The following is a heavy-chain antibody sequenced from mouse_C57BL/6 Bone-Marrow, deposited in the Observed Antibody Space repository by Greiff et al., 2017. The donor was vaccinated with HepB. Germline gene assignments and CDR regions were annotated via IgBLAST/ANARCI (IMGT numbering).Heavy chain of an antibody. J-gene: IGHJ2*01. CDR1: GFNIKDDY. D-gene: IGHD3-2*02. Sequence: VQLKESGAELVRPGASVKLSCTASGFNIKDDYMHWVKQRPEQGLEWIGWIDPENGDTEYASKFQGKATITADTSSNTAYLQLSSLTSEDTAVYYCTQLRLRIDYWGQGTTLTVSS. CDR3: TQLRLRIDY. V-gene: IGHV14-4*01. CDR2: IDPENGDT.